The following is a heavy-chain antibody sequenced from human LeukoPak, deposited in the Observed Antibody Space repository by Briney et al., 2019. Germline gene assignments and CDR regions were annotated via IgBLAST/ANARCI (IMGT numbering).Heavy chain of an antibody. D-gene: IGHD4-11*01. V-gene: IGHV3-48*01. J-gene: IGHJ4*02. CDR1: GFTFSSYS. Sequence: QPGGSLRLSCAGSGFTFSSYSMNWVRQAPGKGLEWVSYIISSGSVIYYADSVKGRFTISRDNSKNTLYLQMNSLRAEDTAVYYCAKADYSNYVVFYFDYWGQGTLVTVSS. CDR3: AKADYSNYVVFYFDY. CDR2: IISSGSVI.